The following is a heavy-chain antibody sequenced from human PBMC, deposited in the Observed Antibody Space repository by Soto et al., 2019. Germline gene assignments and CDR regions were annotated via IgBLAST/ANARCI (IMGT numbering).Heavy chain of an antibody. CDR3: VRSGDNYNLLDY. CDR1: GFTFSDHY. V-gene: IGHV3-11*06. Sequence: GGSLSLSCAASGFTFSDHYMSWIRQAPGKGLEWIGYSSNIGSFTRYADSVKGRFSISRDNAKNSLYLQINSLRGDDTATYFCVRSGDNYNLLDYWGQGTPVTVSS. J-gene: IGHJ4*02. CDR2: SSNIGSFT. D-gene: IGHD1-1*01.